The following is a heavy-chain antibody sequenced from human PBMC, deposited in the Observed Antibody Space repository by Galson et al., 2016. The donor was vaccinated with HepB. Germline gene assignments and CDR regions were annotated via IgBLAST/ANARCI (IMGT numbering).Heavy chain of an antibody. J-gene: IGHJ3*01. D-gene: IGHD4-17*01. Sequence: SLRLSCAASVLTFSDHYLHWVRQAPGKGLEWVGRSRNRANSYTTEYAASVEGRFTISRDNSRNSLYLQMNNLKSEDTAVYYCASYYGDYSSSAFDLWGQGTMVTVSS. V-gene: IGHV3-72*01. CDR2: SRNRANSYTT. CDR1: VLTFSDHY. CDR3: ASYYGDYSSSAFDL.